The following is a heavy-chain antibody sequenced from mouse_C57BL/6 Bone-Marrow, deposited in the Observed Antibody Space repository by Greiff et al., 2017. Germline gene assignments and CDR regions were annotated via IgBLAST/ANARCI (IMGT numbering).Heavy chain of an antibody. CDR3: ARDGYYGRAMDY. Sequence: VQLQQPGAELVKPGASVKLSCKASGYTFTSYWMHWVKQRPGQGLEWIGMIHPNSGSTNYTEKFKSKATLTVDKSTSTAYMQLSSLTSKDSAVYYYARDGYYGRAMDYWGQGTSVTVSS. V-gene: IGHV1-64*01. CDR1: GYTFTSYW. J-gene: IGHJ4*01. D-gene: IGHD2-3*01. CDR2: IHPNSGST.